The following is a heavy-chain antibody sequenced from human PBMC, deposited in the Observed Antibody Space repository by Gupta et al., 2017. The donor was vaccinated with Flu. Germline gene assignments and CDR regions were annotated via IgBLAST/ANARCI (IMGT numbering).Heavy chain of an antibody. V-gene: IGHV3-30*18. J-gene: IGHJ3*02. D-gene: IGHD3-3*01. CDR3: SNLGGVLRFLDSVISPPTPNNDAFDI. CDR2: ISYDGSNK. Sequence: EWVAVISYDGSNKYYADSVKGRFTISRDNSKNTLYLQMNSLRAEDTAVYYCSNLGGVLRFLDSVISPPTPNNDAFDIWGQGTMVTVSS.